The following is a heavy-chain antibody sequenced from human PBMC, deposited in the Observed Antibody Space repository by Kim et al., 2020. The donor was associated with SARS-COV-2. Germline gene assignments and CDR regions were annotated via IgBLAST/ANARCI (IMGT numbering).Heavy chain of an antibody. CDR3: ARGDFLTGSFNFYFDS. CDR2: INSNGGGT. Sequence: ASVKVSCKTSGYRFTTHYIHWVRQAPGQGLEWMGIINSNGGGTTYARKFQGRVTTTRDTSTSTVYMVLSSLRSDDTAVYYCARGDFLTGSFNFYFDSRGQ. V-gene: IGHV1-46*01. J-gene: IGHJ4*02. CDR1: GYRFTTHY. D-gene: IGHD3-9*01.